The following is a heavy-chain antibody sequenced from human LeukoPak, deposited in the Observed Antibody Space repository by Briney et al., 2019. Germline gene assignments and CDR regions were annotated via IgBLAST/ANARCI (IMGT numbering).Heavy chain of an antibody. Sequence: GGSLRLSCTASGFIFSGSWMAWIRQAPGKGLEWVAIIKKDGSEKYYVDSMKGRFTISRDNAENSLFLQMNSLRAEDTAIYYCTTDTWYSAGHWGQGTLVTVSS. D-gene: IGHD2-15*01. J-gene: IGHJ4*02. CDR1: GFIFSGSW. V-gene: IGHV3-7*03. CDR3: TTDTWYSAGH. CDR2: IKKDGSEK.